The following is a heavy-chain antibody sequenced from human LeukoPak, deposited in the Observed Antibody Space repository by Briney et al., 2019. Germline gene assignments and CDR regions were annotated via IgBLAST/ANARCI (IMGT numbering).Heavy chain of an antibody. CDR1: GGSISSNRYY. CDR2: IYYSGST. CDR3: ASHYYDSSGYYPSRFDY. V-gene: IGHV4-39*01. Sequence: SETLSHTCTVSGGSISSNRYYWGWIRQPPGKGLEWIGSIYYSGSTYYNPSLKSRVTISIDTSKNQFSLELSSVTAADTAVYYCASHYYDSSGYYPSRFDYWGQGSLVTVSS. J-gene: IGHJ4*02. D-gene: IGHD3-22*01.